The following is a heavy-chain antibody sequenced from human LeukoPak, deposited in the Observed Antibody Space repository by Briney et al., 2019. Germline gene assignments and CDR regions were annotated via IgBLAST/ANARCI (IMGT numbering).Heavy chain of an antibody. CDR2: IYYSGST. CDR1: AGSISSRSHY. Sequence: SETLSLTCSVSAGSISSRSHYWGWIRQPPGKGLEWIGTIYYSGSTYYNPSLKSRVTISVDTSKNQFSLKLSSVTAADTAVYYCARGLNFDYWGQGTLVTVSS. CDR3: ARGLNFDY. J-gene: IGHJ4*02. D-gene: IGHD3-16*01. V-gene: IGHV4-39*07.